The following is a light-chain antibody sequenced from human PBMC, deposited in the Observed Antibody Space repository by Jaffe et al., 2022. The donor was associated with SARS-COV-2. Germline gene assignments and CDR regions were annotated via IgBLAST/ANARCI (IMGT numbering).Light chain of an antibody. Sequence: DIQMTQSPSSLSASVGDRVTIACRAGQNISNYLNWYQQKPGKAPKLLIYAASSLQSGVPSRFSGSGAGTDFTLTISSLHPEDFATYYCQQSYSIPPVTFGPGTKVDTK. CDR3: QQSYSIPPVT. CDR1: QNISNY. J-gene: IGKJ3*01. CDR2: AAS. V-gene: IGKV1-39*01.